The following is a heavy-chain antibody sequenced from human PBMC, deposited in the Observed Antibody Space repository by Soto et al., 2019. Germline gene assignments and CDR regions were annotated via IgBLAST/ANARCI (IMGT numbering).Heavy chain of an antibody. V-gene: IGHV3-33*01. CDR3: ARDGSGSSSWYYYYGMDV. D-gene: IGHD6-13*01. J-gene: IGHJ6*02. CDR2: IWYDGSNK. CDR1: GFTFGSYG. Sequence: PGGSLRLSCAASGFTFGSYGMHWVRQAPGKGLEWVAVIWYDGSNKYYADSVKGRFTISRDNSKNTLYLQMNSLRAEDTAVYYCARDGSGSSSWYYYYGMDVWGQGTTVTVSS.